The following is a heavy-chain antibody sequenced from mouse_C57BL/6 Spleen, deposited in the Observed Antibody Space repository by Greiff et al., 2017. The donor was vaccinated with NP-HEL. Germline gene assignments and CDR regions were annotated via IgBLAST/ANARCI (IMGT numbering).Heavy chain of an antibody. J-gene: IGHJ4*01. Sequence: VQLQQSGPELVKPGASVKIPCKASGYTFTDYNMDWVKQSHGKSLEWIGDINPNNGGTIYNQKFKGKATLTVDKSSSTAYMELRSLTSEDTAVYYCARGTVYYDYDVDYAMDYWGQGTSVTVSS. CDR3: ARGTVYYDYDVDYAMDY. CDR2: INPNNGGT. D-gene: IGHD2-4*01. CDR1: GYTFTDYN. V-gene: IGHV1-18*01.